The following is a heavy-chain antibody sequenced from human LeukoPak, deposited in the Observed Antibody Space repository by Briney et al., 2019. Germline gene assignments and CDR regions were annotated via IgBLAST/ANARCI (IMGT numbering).Heavy chain of an antibody. CDR1: GFTFSGYS. CDR3: ARHVYSSGWGAFDI. Sequence: GGSLRLSCAASGFTFSGYSMNWVRQAPGKGLEWVSSISRSATYLYYADSLQGRFTVSRDDAKSSLYLQMNSLSAEDTAVYHCARHVYSSGWGAFDIWGQGTMVTVSS. V-gene: IGHV3-21*01. CDR2: ISRSATYL. D-gene: IGHD6-19*01. J-gene: IGHJ3*02.